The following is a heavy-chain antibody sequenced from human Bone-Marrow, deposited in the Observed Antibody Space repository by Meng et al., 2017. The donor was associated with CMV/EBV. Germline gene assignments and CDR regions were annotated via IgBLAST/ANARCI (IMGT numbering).Heavy chain of an antibody. V-gene: IGHV3-20*03. D-gene: IGHD2-21*01. Sequence: SGFTCDDYGMSWVRQAPGKGLEWVSGINWNGGSTGYADSVKGRFTISRDNAKNSLYLQMNSLRAEDTALYYCARDPYCGGDCYFDYWGQGTLVTVSS. CDR1: GFTCDDYG. CDR2: INWNGGST. J-gene: IGHJ4*02. CDR3: ARDPYCGGDCYFDY.